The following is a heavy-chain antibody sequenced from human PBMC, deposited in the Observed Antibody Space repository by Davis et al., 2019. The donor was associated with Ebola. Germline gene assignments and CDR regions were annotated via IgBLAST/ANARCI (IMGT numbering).Heavy chain of an antibody. D-gene: IGHD2-21*02. CDR1: GAIVSGSSNGS. Sequence: PSETLSLTCVLSGAIVSGSSNGSWNRLRQSPSRGLEWLGRTYYTTKWFNDYAVSVKRRIHNHPDTSKNQFPLQLNSVTPEDTAGYYCVRGWGRTGLGVWGQGTTVTVSS. CDR3: VRGWGRTGLGV. J-gene: IGHJ6*02. CDR2: TYYTTKWFN. V-gene: IGHV6-1*01.